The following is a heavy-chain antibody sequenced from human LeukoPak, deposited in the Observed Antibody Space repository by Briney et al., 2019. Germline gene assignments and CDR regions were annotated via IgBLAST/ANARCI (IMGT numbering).Heavy chain of an antibody. CDR3: ARINTGIYSFDY. CDR1: GFSVSSNY. CDR2: IYSGGRT. V-gene: IGHV3-53*01. D-gene: IGHD1-26*01. J-gene: IGHJ4*02. Sequence: GGSLRLSCAASGFSVSSNYMSWVRQAPGKGLEWVSVIYSGGRTYYADSVKGRFTISRDNSKNTLYLQMNSLRAEDTAVYYCARINTGIYSFDYWGQGTLVTVSS.